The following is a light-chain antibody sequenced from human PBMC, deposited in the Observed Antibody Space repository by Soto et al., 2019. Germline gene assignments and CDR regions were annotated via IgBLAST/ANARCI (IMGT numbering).Light chain of an antibody. Sequence: QSALIQPPSVSGSPGQSVTISYTGTSSDVGSYDYVSWSQHHPGTVPKPMIYNVNSQPSGVPGRFSGSKSGNMASMTISRLQAEDEAGYYCNSYTSNAIPWVFGGGTKVTVL. V-gene: IGLV2-18*02. CDR3: NSYTSNAIPWV. J-gene: IGLJ3*02. CDR1: SSDVGSYDY. CDR2: NVN.